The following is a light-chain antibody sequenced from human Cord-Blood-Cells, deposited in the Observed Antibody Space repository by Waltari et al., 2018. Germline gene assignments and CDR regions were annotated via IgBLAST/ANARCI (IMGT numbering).Light chain of an antibody. CDR3: SSYTSSSTLV. CDR1: SSDVGGYNY. V-gene: IGLV2-14*03. J-gene: IGLJ3*02. CDR2: DVS. Sequence: QSALTQPASVSGSPGQSITISCIGTSSDVGGYNYVSWYQQHPGKAPKLMIYDVSNRPSGVSKRFSGSKSGNTASLTISGLQAEDEADYYCSSYTSSSTLVFGGGPKLTVL.